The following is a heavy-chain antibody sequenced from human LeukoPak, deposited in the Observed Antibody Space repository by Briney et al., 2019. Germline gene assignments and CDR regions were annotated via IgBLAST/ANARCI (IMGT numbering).Heavy chain of an antibody. J-gene: IGHJ4*02. Sequence: PSETLSLTCTVSGGSISSGDSYWSWILQPPGKGLECIGYIYYSRSPFHNPSLKSRVTISVDTSKNHLSLNLSSVTAADTAVYYCARGNNPYYFDYWGQGTLVTAS. CDR3: ARGNNPYYFDY. D-gene: IGHD1/OR15-1a*01. CDR2: IYYSRSP. V-gene: IGHV4-30-4*08. CDR1: GGSISSGDSY.